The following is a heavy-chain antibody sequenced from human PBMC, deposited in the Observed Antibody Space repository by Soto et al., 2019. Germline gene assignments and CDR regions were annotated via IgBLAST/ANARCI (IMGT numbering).Heavy chain of an antibody. V-gene: IGHV3-30*18. CDR3: AKGKTIFGVVVVSEY. CDR2: ISNDGSNK. D-gene: IGHD3-3*01. Sequence: GGSLILSCAVSGFVFSSYDMHWVRQAPGKGLEWVAVISNDGSNKDYADSVKGRFTISRDNSKITLYLQMNGLRAEDTAVYYCAKGKTIFGVVVVSEYWGQGTLVTVSS. CDR1: GFVFSSYD. J-gene: IGHJ4*01.